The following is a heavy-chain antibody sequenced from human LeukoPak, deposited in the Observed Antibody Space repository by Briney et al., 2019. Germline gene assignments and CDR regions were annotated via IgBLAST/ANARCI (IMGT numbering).Heavy chain of an antibody. CDR2: ISWEGGST. Sequence: GGSLRLSCAASGFTFDDYTMHWVRQAPGKGLEWVSLISWEGGSTYYADSVKGRFTISRDNAKNSLYLQMNSLRAEDTAVYYCARAGFWSGLKWFDPWGQGTLVTVSS. CDR1: GFTFDDYT. D-gene: IGHD3-3*01. J-gene: IGHJ5*02. V-gene: IGHV3-43*01. CDR3: ARAGFWSGLKWFDP.